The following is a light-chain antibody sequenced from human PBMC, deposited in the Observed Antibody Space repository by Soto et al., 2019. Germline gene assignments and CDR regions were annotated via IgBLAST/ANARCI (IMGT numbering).Light chain of an antibody. CDR3: QQYGSSPVT. Sequence: EIDMTQSPVTLSVSPGEGDTLSCRASQNVRTKLAWYQQRAGQAPRLLIYGASSRATGIPDRFSGSGSGTDFTLTISRLEPEDFAVYYCQQYGSSPVTFGQGTKVDI. J-gene: IGKJ1*01. CDR1: QNVRTK. V-gene: IGKV3-20*01. CDR2: GAS.